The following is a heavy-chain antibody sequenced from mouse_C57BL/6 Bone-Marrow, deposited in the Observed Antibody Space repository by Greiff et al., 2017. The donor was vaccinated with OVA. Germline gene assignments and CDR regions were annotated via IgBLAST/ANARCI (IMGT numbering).Heavy chain of an antibody. CDR3: ARRDTTVVGDY. V-gene: IGHV1-19*01. Sequence: EVKLLESGPVLVKPGASVKMSCKASGYTFTDYYMNWVKQSHGKSLEWIGVINPYNGGTSYNQKFKGKATLTVDKSSSTAYMELNSLTSEDSAVYYCARRDTTVVGDYWGQGTTLTVSS. CDR2: INPYNGGT. CDR1: GYTFTDYY. J-gene: IGHJ2*01. D-gene: IGHD1-1*01.